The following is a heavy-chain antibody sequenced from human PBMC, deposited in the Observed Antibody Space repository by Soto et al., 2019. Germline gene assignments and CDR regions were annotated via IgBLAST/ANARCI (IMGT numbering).Heavy chain of an antibody. CDR3: ARGDYYYDSSGYQYYFDY. Sequence: ASVKVSCKASGYTFTGYYMHWVLQAPGQGLEWMGWINPNSGGTNYAQKFQGRVTMTRDTSISTAYMELSRLRSDDTAVYYCARGDYYYDSSGYQYYFDYWGQGTLVTVSS. V-gene: IGHV1-2*02. CDR1: GYTFTGYY. CDR2: INPNSGGT. J-gene: IGHJ4*02. D-gene: IGHD3-22*01.